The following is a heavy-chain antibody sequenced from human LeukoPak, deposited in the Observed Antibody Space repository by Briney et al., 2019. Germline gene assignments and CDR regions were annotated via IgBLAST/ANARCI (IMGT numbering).Heavy chain of an antibody. CDR1: GFTFSSYG. CDR3: AKASGSFDY. V-gene: IGHV3-30*18. D-gene: IGHD1-26*01. J-gene: IGHJ4*02. Sequence: GGSLRLSCAASGFTFSSYGMHWVRQAPGKGLEWVAVISYDGSNKYYADSAKGRFTISRDNSKNTLYLQMNSLRAEDTAVYYCAKASGSFDYWGQGTLVTVSS. CDR2: ISYDGSNK.